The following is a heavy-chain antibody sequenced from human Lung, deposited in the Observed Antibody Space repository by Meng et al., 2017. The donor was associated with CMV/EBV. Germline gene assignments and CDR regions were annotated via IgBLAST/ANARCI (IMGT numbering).Heavy chain of an antibody. J-gene: IGHJ4*02. CDR3: AREVHYYDSHGIDY. CDR2: MSSHNGNT. V-gene: IGHV1-18*01. Sequence: AYGYRFATYGISWVRLVPGQGLEWVGWMSSHNGNTNYGEKFKGRVTMTMHTSTNAAHMDLRDLRSDDTAVYFCAREVHYYDSHGIDYWGQGTLVTVSS. CDR1: GYRFATYG. D-gene: IGHD3-22*01.